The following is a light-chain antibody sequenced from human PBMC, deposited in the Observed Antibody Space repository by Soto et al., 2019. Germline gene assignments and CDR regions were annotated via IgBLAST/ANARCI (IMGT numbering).Light chain of an antibody. J-gene: IGKJ1*01. V-gene: IGKV3-20*01. CDR3: QQYGSSPWT. CDR1: QSVSSSY. CDR2: GAS. Sequence: EIVLTQSPGTLSLSPGERATLSCRASQSVSSSYLAWYQQKPGQAPRPLIYGASSRAIGIPDRFSGSGSGTDFTLTIRRLEPEDVAVYYCQQYGSSPWTFGQGTKLEIQ.